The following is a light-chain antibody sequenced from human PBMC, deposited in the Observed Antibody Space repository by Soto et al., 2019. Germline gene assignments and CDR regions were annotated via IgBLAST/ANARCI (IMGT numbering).Light chain of an antibody. CDR2: DTS. J-gene: IGLJ2*01. Sequence: QAVVTQEPSLTVSPGGTVTLTCGSSTGAVTSGHYPYWFQQKPGQAPRTLIYDTSNKHSWTPARFSGSLLGGKAALTLSGAQPEDEAEYYCLLXYSGAPVVFGGGTQLTVL. V-gene: IGLV7-46*01. CDR3: LLXYSGAPVV. CDR1: TGAVTSGHY.